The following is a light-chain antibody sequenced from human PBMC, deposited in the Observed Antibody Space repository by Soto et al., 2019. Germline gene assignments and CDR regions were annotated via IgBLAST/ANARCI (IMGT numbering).Light chain of an antibody. V-gene: IGKV2-28*01. CDR3: MQALQTPYT. CDR2: LGF. Sequence: EIVMTQSPPSLTVTPGEPASISCRSSQRLLHSNGNDFLDWYLQKPGQSPQLLIYLGFNRASGVPDRVSGSGAGIDFTLKISRVEAEDVGVYYCMQALQTPYTFGQGTKLEIK. CDR1: QRLLHSNGNDF. J-gene: IGKJ2*01.